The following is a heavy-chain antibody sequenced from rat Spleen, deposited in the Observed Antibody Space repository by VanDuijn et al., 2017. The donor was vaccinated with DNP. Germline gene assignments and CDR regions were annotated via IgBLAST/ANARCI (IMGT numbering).Heavy chain of an antibody. CDR1: GFTFRDYN. CDR2: IIHDGSRT. J-gene: IGHJ2*01. CDR3: ARGDTYYGYNYFDY. D-gene: IGHD1-9*01. V-gene: IGHV5S10*01. Sequence: EVQLVESGGGLVQPGRSLKLSCTASGFTFRDYNMAWVRQAPTKGLESVATIIHDGSRTYYRASVKGRFTLSRDNAKSTLYLQMDSLRSEDTATYYCARGDTYYGYNYFDYWGQGVMVTVSS.